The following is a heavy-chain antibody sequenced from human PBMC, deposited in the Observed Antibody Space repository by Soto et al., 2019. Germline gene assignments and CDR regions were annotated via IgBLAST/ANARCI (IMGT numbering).Heavy chain of an antibody. D-gene: IGHD2-2*01. CDR3: ARARYCSSPSCYAPIDY. V-gene: IGHV3-7*05. CDR2: IKQDGSEK. Sequence: EVQLVESGGGLVQPGGSLRLSCAASGFTFSSYWMSWVRQAPGKGLEWVANIKQDGSEKYYVDSVKGRFTISRDNAKNSLYLQMNSLRAEDTAVYYCARARYCSSPSCYAPIDYWGQGTLVTVSS. CDR1: GFTFSSYW. J-gene: IGHJ4*02.